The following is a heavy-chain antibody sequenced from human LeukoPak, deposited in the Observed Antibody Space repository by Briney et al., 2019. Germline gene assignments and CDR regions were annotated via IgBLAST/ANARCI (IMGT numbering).Heavy chain of an antibody. D-gene: IGHD5-24*01. CDR2: ISYNGSNN. CDR1: GFTFSSYG. CDR3: ARYGLVDGYNYFGNFDY. Sequence: PGRSLRLSCAASGFTFSSYGMHWVRQAPGKGLEWVAIISYNGSNNYYADSVKGRFTISRDNSKNTLYLQMNSLRAEDTAVYYCARYGLVDGYNYFGNFDYWGQGTLVTVSS. V-gene: IGHV3-30*03. J-gene: IGHJ4*02.